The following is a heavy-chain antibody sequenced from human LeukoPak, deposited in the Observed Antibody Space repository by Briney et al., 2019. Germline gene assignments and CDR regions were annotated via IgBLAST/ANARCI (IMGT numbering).Heavy chain of an antibody. J-gene: IGHJ4*02. Sequence: ASVKVSCKASGYSFTGYYMHWVRQAPGQGLEWMGWFNPKSGGTKYAQKFQSRVTMTSDTSISTAYMELSRLRSDDTAVFYCATSSGWKSNIDYWGQGTLVTVSS. CDR2: FNPKSGGT. D-gene: IGHD6-19*01. CDR1: GYSFTGYY. V-gene: IGHV1-2*02. CDR3: ATSSGWKSNIDY.